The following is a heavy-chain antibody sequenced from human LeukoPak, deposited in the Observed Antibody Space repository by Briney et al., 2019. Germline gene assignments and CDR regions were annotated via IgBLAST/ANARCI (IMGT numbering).Heavy chain of an antibody. J-gene: IGHJ3*02. D-gene: IGHD3-22*01. CDR3: AREVDSSGSRGWAFVDI. CDR1: GYTFTNYA. V-gene: IGHV1-3*03. CDR2: INAGNGNT. Sequence: GASVKVSCKASGYTFTNYAMHWVRQAPGQRLEWMGRINAGNGNTKYSQEFQGRVTISRDTSATTAYMELSSLRSEDTAVYYCAREVDSSGSRGWAFVDIWGQGTMVTVSS.